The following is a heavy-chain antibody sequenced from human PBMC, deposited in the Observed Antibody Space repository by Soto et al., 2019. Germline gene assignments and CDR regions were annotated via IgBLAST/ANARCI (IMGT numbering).Heavy chain of an antibody. D-gene: IGHD2-8*01. V-gene: IGHV4-34*01. J-gene: IGHJ6*02. CDR2: INHRGNT. Sequence: SETLSLTCAVYGGSFSGYYWTWIRQPPGKGLEWIGEINHRGNTNYNPSLKSRVTISVDASKNQFSLKLTSVTAADTAVYYCARQEVPQWFTKGYYGMDVWDQGTTVTVSS. CDR1: GGSFSGYY. CDR3: ARQEVPQWFTKGYYGMDV.